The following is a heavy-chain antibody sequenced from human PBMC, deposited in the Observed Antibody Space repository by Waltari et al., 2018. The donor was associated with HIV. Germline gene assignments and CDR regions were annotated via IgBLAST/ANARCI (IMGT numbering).Heavy chain of an antibody. V-gene: IGHV1-8*01. D-gene: IGHD3-10*01. CDR3: VTSRPDAIFGDF. Sequence: QAQLVQSGAEVRKPGASVKVSCRASGYNYETFDINWVRRATGRGLEWMGWMSLKSGNAGFGNRFKNRVTLTRDTSIDTAYMELNSLTSQDTAVYYCVTSRPDAIFGDFWGQGTQVTVS. CDR1: GYNYETFD. CDR2: MSLKSGNA. J-gene: IGHJ1*01.